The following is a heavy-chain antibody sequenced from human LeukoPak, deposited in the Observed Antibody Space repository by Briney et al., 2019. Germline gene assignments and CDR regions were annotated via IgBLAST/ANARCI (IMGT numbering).Heavy chain of an antibody. CDR1: GFTFSSYA. D-gene: IGHD3-3*01. CDR3: AKVNYDDNYYYYYMDV. V-gene: IGHV3-23*01. J-gene: IGHJ6*03. Sequence: SGGSLKLSCAASGFTFSSYAMSWVRQAPGKGLEWVSAISGSGGSTYYADSVKGRFTISRDNSKNTPYLQMNSLRAEDTAVYYCAKVNYDDNYYYYYMDVWGKGTTVTVSS. CDR2: ISGSGGST.